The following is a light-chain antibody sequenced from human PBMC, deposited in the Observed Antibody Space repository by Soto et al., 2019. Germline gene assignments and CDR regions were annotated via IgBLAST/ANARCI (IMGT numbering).Light chain of an antibody. J-gene: IGKJ4*01. CDR3: QQHNAWPIT. V-gene: IGKV3-15*01. CDR2: VAS. CDR1: QTVGTS. Sequence: EIVLTQSPATLSVSPGERATLTCRASQTVGTSLAWYQQKPGQAPRLLIYVASTRATGVPSRFSGSGSGTDFALTISSLQSEDVAVYYCQQHNAWPITFGGGTKVEIK.